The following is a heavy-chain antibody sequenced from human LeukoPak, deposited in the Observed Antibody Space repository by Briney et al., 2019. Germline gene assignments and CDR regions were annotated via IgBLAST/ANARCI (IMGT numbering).Heavy chain of an antibody. J-gene: IGHJ4*02. Sequence: SETLSLTCTVSGGSISSSSYYWGWIRQPPGKGLEWIGSIYYSGSTYYNPSLKSRVTISVDTSKNPFSLKLSSVTAADTAVYYCARHAAYYYDSSGYLDYWGQGTLVTVSS. CDR1: GGSISSSSYY. CDR2: IYYSGST. CDR3: ARHAAYYYDSSGYLDY. V-gene: IGHV4-39*01. D-gene: IGHD3-22*01.